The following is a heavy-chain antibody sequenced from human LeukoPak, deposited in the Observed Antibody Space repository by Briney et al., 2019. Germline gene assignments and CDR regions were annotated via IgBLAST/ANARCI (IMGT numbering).Heavy chain of an antibody. Sequence: ASVKVSCKASGYTFTSYYMHWVRQAPGRGLEWMGIINPSGGSTSYAQKFQGRVTMTRDTSTSTVYMELSSLRSEDTAVYYCVMVRGRNWFDPWGQGTLVTVSS. CDR1: GYTFTSYY. J-gene: IGHJ5*02. CDR3: VMVRGRNWFDP. CDR2: INPSGGST. D-gene: IGHD3-10*01. V-gene: IGHV1-46*01.